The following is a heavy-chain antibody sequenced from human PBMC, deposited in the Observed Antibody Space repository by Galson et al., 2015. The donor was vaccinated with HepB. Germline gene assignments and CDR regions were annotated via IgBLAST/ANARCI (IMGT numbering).Heavy chain of an antibody. CDR1: EFTFTVFT. D-gene: IGHD2-15*01. CDR2: IRSKANNYAT. V-gene: IGHV3-73*01. CDR3: SRPRSYCSAGSCYQSSDAFDI. J-gene: IGHJ3*02. Sequence: SLRLSCAASEFTFTVFTIHWVRQASGKGLEWVGRIRSKANNYATAYAASGKGRFTIPRDDSKNMAYLQMNSLKSEDTAVYYCSRPRSYCSAGSCYQSSDAFDIWGQGTMVTVSS.